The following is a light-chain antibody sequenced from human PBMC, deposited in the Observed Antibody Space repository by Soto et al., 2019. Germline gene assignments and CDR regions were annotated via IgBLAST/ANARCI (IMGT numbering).Light chain of an antibody. CDR3: QQYCGSPIT. J-gene: IGKJ5*01. CDR1: QSVRNSY. V-gene: IGKV3-20*01. Sequence: EIVLTQSPGTLSLSPGERATLSCRASQSVRNSYFAWYQQKPGQAPRLLISGASSRATGIPDRFSGSGSGTDFTLTISSLEPEDFALYYCQQYCGSPITFGQGTRLEIK. CDR2: GAS.